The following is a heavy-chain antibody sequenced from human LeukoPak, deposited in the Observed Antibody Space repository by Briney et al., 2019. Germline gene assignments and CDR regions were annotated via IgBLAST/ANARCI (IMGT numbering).Heavy chain of an antibody. CDR3: ARDLNSGSHVTDY. Sequence: ASVKVSCKASGYTFTGHYMHWVRQAPGQGLEWMGWINPNSGGTNYAQKFQGRVTMARDTSISTAYMELSRLRSDDTAVYYCARDLNSGSHVTDYWGQGTLVTVSS. CDR1: GYTFTGHY. D-gene: IGHD1-26*01. J-gene: IGHJ4*02. V-gene: IGHV1-2*02. CDR2: INPNSGGT.